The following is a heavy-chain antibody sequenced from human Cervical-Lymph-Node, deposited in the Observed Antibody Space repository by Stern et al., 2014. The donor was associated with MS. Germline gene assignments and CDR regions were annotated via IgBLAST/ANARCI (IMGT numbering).Heavy chain of an antibody. CDR3: ARHGDYDYYLDY. CDR2: IIPIFGTT. CDR1: GGTFSSYA. J-gene: IGHJ4*02. Sequence: QVQLMQSGAEVKKPGSSVKVSCKASGGTFSSYAFSWVRQAPGQGLEWMGGIIPIFGTTNYAQKFQGRVTIIADESTSTAYMELSRLSSEDTAVYYCARHGDYDYYLDYWGQGTLVTVSS. V-gene: IGHV1-69*01. D-gene: IGHD3-3*01.